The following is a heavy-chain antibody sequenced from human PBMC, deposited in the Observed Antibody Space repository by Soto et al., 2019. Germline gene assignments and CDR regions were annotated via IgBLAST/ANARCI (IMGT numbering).Heavy chain of an antibody. D-gene: IGHD3-9*01. CDR3: ATLTCYSLFCLVIHLFDY. CDR2: FDPEDGET. CDR1: GYTLTELS. Sequence: SVKGSCKVSGYTLTELSMHWVRQAPGKGLEWMGGFDPEDGETIYAQKFQGRVTMTEDTSTDTAYMELSSLRSEDTAVYFCATLTCYSLFCLVIHLFDYWGQGTLVIVSA. V-gene: IGHV1-24*01. J-gene: IGHJ4*02.